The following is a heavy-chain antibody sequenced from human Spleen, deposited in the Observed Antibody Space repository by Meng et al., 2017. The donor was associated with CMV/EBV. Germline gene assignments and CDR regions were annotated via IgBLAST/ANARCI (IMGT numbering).Heavy chain of an antibody. Sequence: ESLKISCAASGFTFSSYAMSWVRQAPGKGLEWVSAISTSGGSTYYADSIKGRFTISRDDSKNTLFLQMNSLRADDTAIYYCTRARYYYDTNAYYSGFWGQGTLVTVSS. CDR3: TRARYYYDTNAYYSGF. CDR1: GFTFSSYA. J-gene: IGHJ4*02. V-gene: IGHV3-23*01. D-gene: IGHD3-22*01. CDR2: ISTSGGST.